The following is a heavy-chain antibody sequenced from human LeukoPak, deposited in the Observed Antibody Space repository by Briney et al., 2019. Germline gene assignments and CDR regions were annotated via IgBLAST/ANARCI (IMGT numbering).Heavy chain of an antibody. CDR1: GGSIRSYY. Sequence: SETLSLTCTVFGGSIRSYYWSWVRKPPGKGLGWIGYIYNSGITNKNPSLKSRVTISGDTSKNQFSLKLSSVTAADTAVYYCARHGDVRYFDWLKDGFDYWGQGTLVTVSS. CDR2: IYNSGIT. CDR3: ARHGDVRYFDWLKDGFDY. V-gene: IGHV4-4*09. J-gene: IGHJ4*02. D-gene: IGHD3-9*01.